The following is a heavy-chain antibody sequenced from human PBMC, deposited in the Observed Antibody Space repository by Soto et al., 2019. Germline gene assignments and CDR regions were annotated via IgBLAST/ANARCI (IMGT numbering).Heavy chain of an antibody. CDR3: ARGRLAGSGYYAMDV. V-gene: IGHV1-69*12. J-gene: IGHJ6*02. Sequence: QVQLVQSGAEVKKPGSSVKVSCKASGGTVSSYAISWVRQAPGQGLEWMGGIIPIFGTANYAQKFQGRVTITADESTRTASMELSSLRSEDTAVYYCARGRLAGSGYYAMDVWGQGPTVTVSS. CDR1: GGTVSSYA. D-gene: IGHD6-19*01. CDR2: IIPIFGTA.